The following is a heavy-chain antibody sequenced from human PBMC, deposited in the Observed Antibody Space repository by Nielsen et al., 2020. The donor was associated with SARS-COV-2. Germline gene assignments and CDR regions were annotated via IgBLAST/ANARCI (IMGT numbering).Heavy chain of an antibody. CDR3: ARETIEYTTSYFDY. CDR2: ISYDGSTK. CDR1: GFTFSSHA. V-gene: IGHV3-30*14. D-gene: IGHD6-6*01. J-gene: IGHJ4*02. Sequence: CAASGFTFSSHAMHWVRQAPGKGLDWVAIISYDGSTKYNEDSVKGRFTISRDNSKNTLYLQMNTLRAEDTAVYFCARETIEYTTSYFDYWGQGTLVTVSS.